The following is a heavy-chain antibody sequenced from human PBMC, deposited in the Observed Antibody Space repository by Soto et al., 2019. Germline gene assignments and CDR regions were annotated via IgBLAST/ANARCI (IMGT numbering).Heavy chain of an antibody. Sequence: GASVKVSCKASGYTFTDYALHWVRQAPGQRLEWMGWITPGDGNTKYSQKFQGTVTITRDTSASTAYMELSSLTSEDTTVYYCARGSYAGYFDYWGQGSLVTVSS. D-gene: IGHD4-17*01. V-gene: IGHV1-3*01. CDR3: ARGSYAGYFDY. J-gene: IGHJ4*02. CDR1: GYTFTDYA. CDR2: ITPGDGNT.